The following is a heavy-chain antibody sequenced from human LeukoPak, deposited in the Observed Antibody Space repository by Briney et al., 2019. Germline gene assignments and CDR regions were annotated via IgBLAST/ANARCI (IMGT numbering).Heavy chain of an antibody. Sequence: GESLLISCKGSGYSLPNYWIGWVRQMPGKGLEWMGIIYPGDSDTTYKPSFQGHITVSADMSISTAYLQWSSLKASDTAMYYCARSRAEKVPVWGSYRHHDAFDLWGQGTRVTVSS. D-gene: IGHD3-16*02. CDR2: IYPGDSDT. CDR3: ARSRAEKVPVWGSYRHHDAFDL. V-gene: IGHV5-51*01. J-gene: IGHJ3*01. CDR1: GYSLPNYW.